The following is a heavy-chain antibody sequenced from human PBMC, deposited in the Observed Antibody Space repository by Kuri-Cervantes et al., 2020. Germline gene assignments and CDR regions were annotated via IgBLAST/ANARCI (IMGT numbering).Heavy chain of an antibody. Sequence: ASVKVSCKASGYTFSSYGITWVRQAPGQGLEWMGWISTCSTDTVYARKLQGRVTMTTDTSTSTAYMELRSLRSDDTAVYYCARARTPPYYFDYWGQGTLVTDSS. CDR2: ISTCSTDT. CDR3: ARARTPPYYFDY. CDR1: GYTFSSYG. V-gene: IGHV1-18*01. J-gene: IGHJ4*02.